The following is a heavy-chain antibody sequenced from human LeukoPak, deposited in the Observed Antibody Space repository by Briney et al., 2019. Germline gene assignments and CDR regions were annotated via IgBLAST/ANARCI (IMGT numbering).Heavy chain of an antibody. CDR2: IKQDGSKK. CDR3: AREVFFQFDN. Sequence: GGSLRLSCVASGFPFSSYWMTWVRQAPGKGLEWVANIKQDGSKKSYVDSVKGRFTISRDNAKNSLSLRIDSLRAEDTAQYYCAREVFFQFDNWGQGALVTVSS. V-gene: IGHV3-7*03. J-gene: IGHJ4*02. CDR1: GFPFSSYW.